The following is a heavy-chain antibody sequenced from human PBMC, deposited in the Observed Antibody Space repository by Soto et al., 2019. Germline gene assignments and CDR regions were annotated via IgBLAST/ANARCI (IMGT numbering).Heavy chain of an antibody. CDR1: GDSVSSNSAA. J-gene: IGHJ4*02. CDR3: ARALGYCSGGSCYPPDFDY. D-gene: IGHD2-15*01. Sequence: SQTLSLTCAISGDSVSSNSAAWNLIRQSPSRGLEWLGRTYYRSKWYNDYAVSVKSRITINPDTSKNQFSLQLNSVTPEDTAVYYCARALGYCSGGSCYPPDFDYWGQGTLVTVSS. V-gene: IGHV6-1*01. CDR2: TYYRSKWYN.